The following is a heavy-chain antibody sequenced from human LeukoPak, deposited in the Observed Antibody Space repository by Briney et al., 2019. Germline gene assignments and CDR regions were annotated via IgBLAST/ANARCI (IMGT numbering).Heavy chain of an antibody. CDR1: GFIFSTYA. D-gene: IGHD6-13*01. CDR3: AKDGEQQLVDYMDV. V-gene: IGHV3-23*01. CDR2: ISGSGGST. J-gene: IGHJ6*03. Sequence: QPGGSLRLSCATSGFIFSTYALSWVRQAPGKGLEWASSISGSGGSTYHADSVKGRFTISRDSSKNTLYLQMNSLRAEDTAIYYCAKDGEQQLVDYMDVWGKGTTVTVSS.